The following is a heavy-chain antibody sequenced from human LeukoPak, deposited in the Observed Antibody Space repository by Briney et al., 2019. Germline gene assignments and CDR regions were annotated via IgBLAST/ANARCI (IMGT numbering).Heavy chain of an antibody. Sequence: SSETLSLTCTVSGYSISSGYYWGWIRQPPGKGLEWIGSIYHSGSTYYNPSLKGRVTISVDTSKNHFSLKLSSVTAADTAVYYCARDSVVPLWGQGTLVTVSS. D-gene: IGHD3-22*01. J-gene: IGHJ4*02. CDR2: IYHSGST. CDR1: GYSISSGYY. CDR3: ARDSVVPL. V-gene: IGHV4-38-2*02.